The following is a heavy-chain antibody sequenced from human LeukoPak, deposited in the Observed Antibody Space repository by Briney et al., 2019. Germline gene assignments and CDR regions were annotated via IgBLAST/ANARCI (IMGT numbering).Heavy chain of an antibody. J-gene: IGHJ5*02. CDR2: MNPNSGNT. V-gene: IGHV1-8*01. CDR1: GYTFTSYD. CDR3: ARGSLLTLYSGSSHNWFDP. D-gene: IGHD1-26*01. Sequence: ASVKVSCKASGYTFTSYDINWVRQATGQGLEWMGWMNPNSGNTGYAQKFQGRVTMTRNTSISTVYMELSSLRSEDTAVYCCARGSLLTLYSGSSHNWFDPWGQGTLVTVSS.